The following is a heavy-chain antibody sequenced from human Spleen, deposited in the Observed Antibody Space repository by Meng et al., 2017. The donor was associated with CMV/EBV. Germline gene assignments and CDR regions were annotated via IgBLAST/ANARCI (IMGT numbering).Heavy chain of an antibody. CDR2: IYYSGST. D-gene: IGHD6-19*01. J-gene: IGHJ4*02. CDR1: GGSISSSSYY. V-gene: IGHV4-39*07. Sequence: SETLSLTCTVSGGSISSSSYYWGWFRQPPGKVLEWIGSIYYSGSTYYNPSLKSRVTISVDTSKNQFSLKLSSVTAADTAVYYCARVWSSGGTDYWGQGTLVTVSS. CDR3: ARVWSSGGTDY.